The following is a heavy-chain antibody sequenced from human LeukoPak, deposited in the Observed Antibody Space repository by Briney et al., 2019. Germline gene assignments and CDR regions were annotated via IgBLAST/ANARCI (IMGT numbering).Heavy chain of an antibody. D-gene: IGHD3-16*02. Sequence: SETLSLTCTVSGGSISSSSYYWGWIRQPPGKGLEWIGSIYYSGGTYYNPSLKSRVTISVDTSKNQFSLKLSSVTAADTAVYYCARRSIYDYVWGSYREAFDYWGQGTLVTVSS. V-gene: IGHV4-39*01. CDR3: ARRSIYDYVWGSYREAFDY. CDR1: GGSISSSSYY. CDR2: IYYSGGT. J-gene: IGHJ4*02.